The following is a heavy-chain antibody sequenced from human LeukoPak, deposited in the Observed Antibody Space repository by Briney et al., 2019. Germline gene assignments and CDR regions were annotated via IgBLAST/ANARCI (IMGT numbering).Heavy chain of an antibody. D-gene: IGHD3-3*01. CDR3: AREMFWSGYFSNLHFDY. CDR2: ISSSSTTI. CDR1: GFTFSTYS. J-gene: IGHJ4*02. Sequence: GGSLRLSCADSGFTFSTYSMNWVRQAPGKGLEWVSYISSSSTTIHYADSVKGRFTISRDNAKNSLYLQMNSLRAEDTAVYYCAREMFWSGYFSNLHFDYWGQGALVTVSS. V-gene: IGHV3-48*04.